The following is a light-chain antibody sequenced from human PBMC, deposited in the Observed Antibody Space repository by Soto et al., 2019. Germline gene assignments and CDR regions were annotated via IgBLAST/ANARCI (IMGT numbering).Light chain of an antibody. Sequence: DIQMTQSPSSLSASVGDRVTITCRASQSISRYLNWYQQKPGKAPKLLIYSASSFQSGVSSRFSGSGSGTEFTLTSSSLQPEDFATDYCQQSQSVPPTFGGGTKVEIK. CDR2: SAS. CDR3: QQSQSVPPT. CDR1: QSISRY. J-gene: IGKJ4*02. V-gene: IGKV1-39*01.